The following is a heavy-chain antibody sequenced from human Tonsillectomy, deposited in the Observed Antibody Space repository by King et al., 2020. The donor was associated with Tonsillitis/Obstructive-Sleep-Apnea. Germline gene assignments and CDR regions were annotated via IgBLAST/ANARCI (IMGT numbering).Heavy chain of an antibody. V-gene: IGHV4-59*08. J-gene: IGHJ3*02. CDR2: IYYTGNT. CDR1: GGSISSYY. CDR3: ARHYGYYDILTGYYTDAFEI. D-gene: IGHD3-9*01. Sequence: VQLQESGPGLVKPSETLSLTCTVSGGSISSYYWSWIRQPPGKGLEWIGYIYYTGNTNYNPSLKSRVTISVDTSRTQFSLKLSSVTAADTAVYYCARHYGYYDILTGYYTDAFEIWGQGTMVTVSS.